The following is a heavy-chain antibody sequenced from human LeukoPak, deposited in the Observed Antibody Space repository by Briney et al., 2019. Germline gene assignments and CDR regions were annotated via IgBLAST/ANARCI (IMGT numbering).Heavy chain of an antibody. CDR3: ARNYYYGMDV. J-gene: IGHJ6*02. V-gene: IGHV4-34*01. Sequence: SETLSLTCAVYGGSFSGYYWSWIRQPPGKGLEWIGEINHSGSTNYNPSLKSRVTISVDTSKNQFSLKLSSVTAADTAVYYCARNYYYGMDVWGQGTTVTVSS. CDR1: GGSFSGYY. CDR2: INHSGST.